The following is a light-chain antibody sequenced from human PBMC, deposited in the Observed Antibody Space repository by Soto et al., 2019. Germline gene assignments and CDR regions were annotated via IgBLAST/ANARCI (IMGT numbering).Light chain of an antibody. CDR1: SRVNSSY. V-gene: IGKV3-20*01. CDR3: QQYGSSSYT. CDR2: GAS. J-gene: IGKJ2*01. Sequence: EIVLTQSPGTLSLFPGEKTTLPRRANSRVNSSYLAWYQQKPGQAPRLLIYGASNRATGIPDRFSGSGSGTDFTLTISRLEPEDFAVYYCQQYGSSSYTFGQGTKLEIK.